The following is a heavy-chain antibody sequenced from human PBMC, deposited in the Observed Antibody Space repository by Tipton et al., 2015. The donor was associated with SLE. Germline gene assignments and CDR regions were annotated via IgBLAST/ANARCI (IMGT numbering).Heavy chain of an antibody. D-gene: IGHD3/OR15-3a*01. V-gene: IGHV4-59*01. Sequence: LRLSCTVSGGSISSYYWSWIRQPPGKGLEWIGYIYYSGSTNYNPSLKSRVTISVDTSKNQFSLKLSSVTAADTAVYYCAREGLGYFDLWGRGTLVTVSS. CDR3: AREGLGYFDL. CDR1: GGSISSYY. J-gene: IGHJ2*01. CDR2: IYYSGST.